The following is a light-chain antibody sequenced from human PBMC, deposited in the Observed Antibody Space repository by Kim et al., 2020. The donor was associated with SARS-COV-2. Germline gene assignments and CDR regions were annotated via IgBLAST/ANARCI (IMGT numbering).Light chain of an antibody. CDR3: QQSYSTGIT. CDR1: QSISSY. J-gene: IGKJ5*01. CDR2: AAS. V-gene: IGKV1-39*01. Sequence: AAVGDRVTITCRASQSISSYLHWYQQKPGKAPNLLIYAASSLQSGVPSRFSGSGSGTDFTLTISSLQPEDFATYYCQQSYSTGITFGQGTRLEIK.